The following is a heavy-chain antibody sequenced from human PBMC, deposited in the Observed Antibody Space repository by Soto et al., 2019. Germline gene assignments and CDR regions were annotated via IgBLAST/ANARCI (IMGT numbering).Heavy chain of an antibody. V-gene: IGHV1-8*01. CDR3: ARVCEQAVSGEFY. J-gene: IGHJ4*02. CDR2: MNPNSGNT. CDR1: GYTFTSYD. D-gene: IGHD3-10*01. Sequence: ASVKVSCKASGYTFTSYDINWVRQTTGQGLEWMGWMNPNSGNTGYAQKFQGRVTMTRNTSISTAYMELSSLRSEDTAVYYCARVCEQAVSGEFYWGQGTLVTVSS.